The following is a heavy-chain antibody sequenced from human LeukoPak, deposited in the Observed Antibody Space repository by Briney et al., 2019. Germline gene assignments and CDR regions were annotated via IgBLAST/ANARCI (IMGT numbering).Heavy chain of an antibody. D-gene: IGHD6-19*01. CDR1: GFTFSSSA. Sequence: GGSLRLSCAASGFTFSSSAMNWVRQAPGKGLEWVSAISGSGGSTYYADSVKGRFTISRDNSKNTLYLQMNSLRAEDTAVYYCAKVSIAVAGTPELPDYWGQGTLVTVSS. J-gene: IGHJ4*02. V-gene: IGHV3-23*01. CDR3: AKVSIAVAGTPELPDY. CDR2: ISGSGGST.